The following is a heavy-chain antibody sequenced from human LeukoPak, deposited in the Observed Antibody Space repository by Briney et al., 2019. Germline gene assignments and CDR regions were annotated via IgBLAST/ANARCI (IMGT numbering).Heavy chain of an antibody. V-gene: IGHV1-69*05. CDR3: ARALSSGYRWYFDL. Sequence: ASVKVSCKASGGTFSSYAISWVRQAPGQGLEWMGGIIPIFGAANYAQKFQGRVTITTDESTSTAYMELSSLRSEDTAVYYCARALSSGYRWYFDLWGRGTLVTVSS. J-gene: IGHJ2*01. CDR1: GGTFSSYA. CDR2: IIPIFGAA. D-gene: IGHD3-22*01.